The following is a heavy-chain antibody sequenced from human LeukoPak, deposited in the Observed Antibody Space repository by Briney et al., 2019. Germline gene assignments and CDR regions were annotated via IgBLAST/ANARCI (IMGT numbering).Heavy chain of an antibody. J-gene: IGHJ4*02. CDR3: ARGMDYYDNRGYTTDS. CDR1: GFTFSSYG. D-gene: IGHD3-22*01. CDR2: IWYDGSNK. Sequence: PGGSLRLSCAASGFTFSSYGMHWVRQAPGKGLEWVAVIWYDGSNKYYADSVKGRFTISRDNSKNTLYLQMNGLRVEDTAVYFCARGMDYYDNRGYTTDSWGQGTLVTVAS. V-gene: IGHV3-33*01.